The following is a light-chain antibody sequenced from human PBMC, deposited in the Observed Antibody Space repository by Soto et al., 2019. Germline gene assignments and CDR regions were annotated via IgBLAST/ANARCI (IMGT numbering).Light chain of an antibody. CDR2: KVF. J-gene: IGKJ5*01. CDR3: MQWTHWPIN. CDR1: QSLVHSDGIAY. V-gene: IGKV2-30*02. Sequence: DVVMTQSPLSLPVTLGQPASISCRSNQSLVHSDGIAYFSWFQQRPGRSPRRLIHKVFNRDSGVLARFSGSGSCTEFALKISRVEDEDVGDYYCMQWTHWPINFGQGTRLEIQ.